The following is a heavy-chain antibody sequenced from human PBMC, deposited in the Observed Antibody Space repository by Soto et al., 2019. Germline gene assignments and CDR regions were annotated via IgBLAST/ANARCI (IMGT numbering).Heavy chain of an antibody. V-gene: IGHV1-69*18. J-gene: IGHJ5*02. CDR3: ARDHRRFADLVAVVAGDDHGIDP. CDR1: EDTFTNYA. Sequence: QVQLVQSGAEVKKPGSSVRVSCKASEDTFTNYAISWVRQAPGQGFEWLGRIMPLFGTTNYAQNFQDRVTLTADGSSSTAFMDLSGLTSEDTAIYYCARDHRRFADLVAVVAGDDHGIDPWGQGTLVIVSS. D-gene: IGHD2-15*01. CDR2: IMPLFGTT.